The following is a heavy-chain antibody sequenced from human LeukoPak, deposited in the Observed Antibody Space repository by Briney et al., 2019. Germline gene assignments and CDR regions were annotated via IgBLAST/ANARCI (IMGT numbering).Heavy chain of an antibody. V-gene: IGHV3-33*01. Sequence: GRSLRLSCAASGFTFSSYGMHWVRQAPGKGLEWVAVIWYDGSNKYYADSVKGRFTISRDNSKNTLYLQMNSLRAEDTAVYYCARGDYDFWSGYYHYYYGMDVWGQGTTVTVSS. CDR2: IWYDGSNK. J-gene: IGHJ6*02. CDR1: GFTFSSYG. D-gene: IGHD3-3*01. CDR3: ARGDYDFWSGYYHYYYGMDV.